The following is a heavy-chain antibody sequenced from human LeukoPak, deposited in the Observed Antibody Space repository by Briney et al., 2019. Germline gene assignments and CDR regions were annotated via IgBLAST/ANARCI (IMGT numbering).Heavy chain of an antibody. J-gene: IGHJ3*02. Sequence: SETLSLTCTISGGSISSSSFYWGWIRQPPGKGLEWIGSINYGGSTSYNPSLKNRVTVSLDTSKTQFSLRLSSVTAADTAVYYCARHKVGAPQHDAFDIWGQGTMVTVSS. V-gene: IGHV4-39*01. CDR2: INYGGST. CDR3: ARHKVGAPQHDAFDI. D-gene: IGHD1-26*01. CDR1: GGSISSSSFY.